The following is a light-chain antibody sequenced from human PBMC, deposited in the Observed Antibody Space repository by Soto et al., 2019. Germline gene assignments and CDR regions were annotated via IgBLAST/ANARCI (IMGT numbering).Light chain of an antibody. V-gene: IGKV1-6*01. CDR2: AAS. J-gene: IGKJ2*01. Sequence: IQMTQSPSSLSAFVGDRVTITCRASQGLIDGLAWYQQKPGKAPKLLISAASTLQSGVPSRFSGSGSGTDFTLTISSLQPEDFALYFCLQDYTYPYTFGQGTKLEI. CDR3: LQDYTYPYT. CDR1: QGLIDG.